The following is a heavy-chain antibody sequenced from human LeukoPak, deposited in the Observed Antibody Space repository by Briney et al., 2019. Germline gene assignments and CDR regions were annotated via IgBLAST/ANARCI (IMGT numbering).Heavy chain of an antibody. CDR1: GFTFSSYG. V-gene: IGHV3-30*18. CDR3: AKDGSSSWLHY. D-gene: IGHD6-13*01. Sequence: GGSLRLSCAASGFTFSSYGMDWVRQAPGKGLEWVAVISYDGSNKYYADSVKGRFTISRDNSKNTLYLQMNSLRAEDTAVYYCAKDGSSSWLHYWGQGTLVTVSS. CDR2: ISYDGSNK. J-gene: IGHJ4*02.